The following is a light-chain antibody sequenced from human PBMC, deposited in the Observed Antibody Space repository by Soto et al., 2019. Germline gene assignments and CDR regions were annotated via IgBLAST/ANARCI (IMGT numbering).Light chain of an antibody. CDR3: SSYGGRNNLL. CDR1: SSDVGGYNY. CDR2: EVS. J-gene: IGLJ2*01. Sequence: QSALTQPPSASGSPGQSVTISCTGTSSDVGGYNYVSWYQQHPGKAPKVMIYEVSKRPSGVPDRFSGSKSGNTASLTVSGLQAEDEADYYCSSYGGRNNLLFGGGTKLHRP. V-gene: IGLV2-8*01.